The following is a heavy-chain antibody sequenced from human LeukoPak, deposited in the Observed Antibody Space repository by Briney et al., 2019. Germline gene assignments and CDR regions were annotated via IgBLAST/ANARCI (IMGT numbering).Heavy chain of an antibody. Sequence: PGGSLRLSCAASGFTFSSFGMHWVRRAPGRGLEGMTFIRNDGTVQYYADSVKGRFTISRDNSKNTLYLQMNSLIPEDTAVYYCAKTHSASWGLFDYWGTGTLVTVSS. CDR1: GFTFSSFG. V-gene: IGHV3-30*02. D-gene: IGHD1-26*01. CDR3: AKTHSASWGLFDY. J-gene: IGHJ4*02. CDR2: IRNDGTVQ.